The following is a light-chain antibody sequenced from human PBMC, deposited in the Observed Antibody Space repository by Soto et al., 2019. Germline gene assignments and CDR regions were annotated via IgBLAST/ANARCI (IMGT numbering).Light chain of an antibody. CDR2: AAS. V-gene: IGKV3-20*01. CDR3: QQYGSSPWT. Sequence: EIVLTQSPGTLSLSPGERATLSCRASQSVSSRSLAWFQQKPGQAPRLLIYAASSRATGIPDRFSGSGFGTDVTLPSSRLEPEDFAVYYCQQYGSSPWTFGQGTKVEIK. CDR1: QSVSSRS. J-gene: IGKJ1*01.